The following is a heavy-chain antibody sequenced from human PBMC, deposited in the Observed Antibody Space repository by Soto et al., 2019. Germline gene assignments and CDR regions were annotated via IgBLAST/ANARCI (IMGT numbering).Heavy chain of an antibody. J-gene: IGHJ3*02. D-gene: IGHD3-22*01. CDR2: FDPSDSYT. CDR3: FDM. Sequence: PGESLKISCKGSGYSFTNYWISWVRQMPGRGLEWMGRFDPSDSYTNYSPSFQGHVTISVEDTAMYYCARAWDHNYDSGGPLKAFDMWGRGTLVTVSS. V-gene: IGHV5-10-1*01. CDR1: GYSFTNYW.